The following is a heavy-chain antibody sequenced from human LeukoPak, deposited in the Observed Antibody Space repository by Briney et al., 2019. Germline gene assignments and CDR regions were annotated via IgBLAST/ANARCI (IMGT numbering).Heavy chain of an antibody. CDR3: ARLDCFVEGCYNH. Sequence: PSETLSLTCSVSGDSVTSSYWNWIRQPPGKGLEWIGYASSDGTTNYTPSLRSRLIMSVDTAKNDISLILTSVTASDTAIYYCARLDCFVEGCYNHWGRGTLVTVSS. V-gene: IGHV4-59*08. J-gene: IGHJ4*02. D-gene: IGHD2-15*01. CDR1: GDSVTSSY. CDR2: ASSDGTT.